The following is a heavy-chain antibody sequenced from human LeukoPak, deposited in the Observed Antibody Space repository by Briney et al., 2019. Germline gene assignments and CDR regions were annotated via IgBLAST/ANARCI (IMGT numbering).Heavy chain of an antibody. J-gene: IGHJ4*02. Sequence: GGSLRLSCAASGFTFSSYWMSWVRQAPGKGLEWVANIKQDGSEKYYVDSVKGRFTISRDNAKNSLYLQMNSLRAEDTALYYCAKDSTKYSSGWYGVNYWGQGTLVTVSS. CDR3: AKDSTKYSSGWYGVNY. V-gene: IGHV3-7*03. D-gene: IGHD6-19*01. CDR1: GFTFSSYW. CDR2: IKQDGSEK.